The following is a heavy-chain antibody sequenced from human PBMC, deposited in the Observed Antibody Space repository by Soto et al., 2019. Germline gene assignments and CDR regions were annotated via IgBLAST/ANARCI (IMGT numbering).Heavy chain of an antibody. CDR3: AGGQDNLAVNFDY. V-gene: IGHV3-33*03. CDR1: GFTFSSYG. Sequence: SLRLCCAASGFTFSSYGMHGVRQVPGKGLEWVAVIWYDGSNKYYADSVKGRFTISRDNAKNSLYLQMNSLRAEDTAVYYCAGGQDNLAVNFDYWGQGTPVTVPQ. J-gene: IGHJ4*02. D-gene: IGHD1-1*01. CDR2: IWYDGSNK.